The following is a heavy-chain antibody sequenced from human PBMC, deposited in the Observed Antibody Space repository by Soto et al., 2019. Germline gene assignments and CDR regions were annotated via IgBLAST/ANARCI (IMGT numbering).Heavy chain of an antibody. J-gene: IGHJ4*02. Sequence: SETLSLTCTVSGGSISGYYWSWIRRPPGKALDWIGYIYYTGSTNYNPSLKSRVIISVDPSKNQFSLHLSSVTAADTAVYYCARFRDGYTFDYWSRGTLVTVSS. CDR2: IYYTGST. V-gene: IGHV4-59*01. CDR3: ARFRDGYTFDY. D-gene: IGHD5-12*01. CDR1: GGSISGYY.